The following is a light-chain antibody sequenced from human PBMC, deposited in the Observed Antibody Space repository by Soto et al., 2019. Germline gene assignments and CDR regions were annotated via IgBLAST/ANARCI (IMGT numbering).Light chain of an antibody. CDR3: QQSRT. V-gene: IGKV1-9*01. J-gene: IGKJ2*01. CDR2: AAS. CDR1: QGISSY. Sequence: DIQLTQSPSFLSASAGDRVTITCRASQGISSYLAWYQQKPGKAPKLLIYAASTLQSGVPSRFSGSGSGTEFTLTISSLQPEDFATYYCQQSRTFGQGTKLEIK.